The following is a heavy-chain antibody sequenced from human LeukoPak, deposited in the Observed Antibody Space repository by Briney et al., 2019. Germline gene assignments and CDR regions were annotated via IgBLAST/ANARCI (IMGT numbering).Heavy chain of an antibody. V-gene: IGHV4-39*01. Sequence: SETLSLTCTVSGGSISSSSYYWSWIRQPPGKGLEWIGSIYYSGSTYYNPSLKSRVTISVDTSKNQFSLKLSSVTAADTAVYYCARHGSDGDYVWYFDLWGRGTLVTVSS. J-gene: IGHJ2*01. D-gene: IGHD4-17*01. CDR1: GGSISSSSYY. CDR2: IYYSGST. CDR3: ARHGSDGDYVWYFDL.